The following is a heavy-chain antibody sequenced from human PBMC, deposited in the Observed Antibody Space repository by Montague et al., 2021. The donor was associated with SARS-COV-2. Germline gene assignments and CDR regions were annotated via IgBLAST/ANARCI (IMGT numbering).Heavy chain of an antibody. D-gene: IGHD6-13*01. J-gene: IGHJ6*02. CDR3: ARVGRQQLVRLSGMDV. CDR2: IYYSWST. V-gene: IGHV4-39*07. CDR1: GVSISSSSYY. Sequence: SETLSLTCTVSGVSISSSSYYWCWIRQPPRKGLEWIGSIYYSWSTYYNPSLKSRVTISVDTSKNQSSLKLYSVTAADTAVYYCARVGRQQLVRLSGMDVGGQGTTVTVSS.